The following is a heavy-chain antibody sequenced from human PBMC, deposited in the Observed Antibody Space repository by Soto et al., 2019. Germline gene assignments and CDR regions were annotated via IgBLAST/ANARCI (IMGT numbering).Heavy chain of an antibody. V-gene: IGHV4-31*03. Sequence: VHLQESGPGLVKPSQTLSLSCTVSGGSISSGGYYWSWIRQHPGRGLEWIGYIYYSGSIYYNPSLKIRVTISVDTSKNQFSLDLSSVTAADTAVYYCARVGYCSGGSCYGYYYYYGMDVWGQGTTVTVSS. CDR1: GGSISSGGYY. D-gene: IGHD2-15*01. J-gene: IGHJ6*02. CDR2: IYYSGSI. CDR3: ARVGYCSGGSCYGYYYYYGMDV.